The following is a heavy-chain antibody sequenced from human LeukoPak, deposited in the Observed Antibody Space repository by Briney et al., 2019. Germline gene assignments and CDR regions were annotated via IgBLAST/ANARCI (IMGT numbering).Heavy chain of an antibody. V-gene: IGHV3-30-3*01. CDR1: GFTFSSYA. J-gene: IGHJ4*02. CDR3: ARVAPVWELLGYFDY. CDR2: ISYDGSNK. Sequence: PGRSLRLSCAASGFTFSSYAMHWVRHAPGKGLEWVAVISYDGSNKYYADSVKGRFTISRDNSKNTLYLQMNSLRAEDTAVYYCARVAPVWELLGYFDYWGQGTLVTVSS. D-gene: IGHD1-26*01.